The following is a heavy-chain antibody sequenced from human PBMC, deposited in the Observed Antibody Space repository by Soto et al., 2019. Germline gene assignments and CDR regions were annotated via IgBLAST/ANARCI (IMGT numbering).Heavy chain of an antibody. D-gene: IGHD1-26*01. Sequence: SETLSLTCGVHGGPFSGFCWSWIRQSPGKGLEWIGEFNPGGSTNYNPSLKSRLTISADRSTSQVSLRLTSVTAADAAVYFCARSAASFGGASYLGAWGRGTLVTVSS. CDR1: GGPFSGFC. V-gene: IGHV4-34*01. J-gene: IGHJ5*02. CDR2: FNPGGST. CDR3: ARSAASFGGASYLGA.